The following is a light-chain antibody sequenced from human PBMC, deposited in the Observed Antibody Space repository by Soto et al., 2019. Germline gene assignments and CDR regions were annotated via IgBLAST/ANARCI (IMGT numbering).Light chain of an antibody. Sequence: EIVLTQSPGTLSLSPGERATLSCRASQSVSSNYLTWYQQKPGQAPRLLIYGASSRATGIPDRFSGSGSGTDFTLTISRLEPEDFAVYYCQQYSSSPPMYTFGQGTNLEIK. CDR1: QSVSSNY. CDR2: GAS. CDR3: QQYSSSPPMYT. J-gene: IGKJ2*01. V-gene: IGKV3-20*01.